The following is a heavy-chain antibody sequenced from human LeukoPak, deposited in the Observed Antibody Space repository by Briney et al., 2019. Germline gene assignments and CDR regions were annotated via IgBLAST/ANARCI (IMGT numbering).Heavy chain of an antibody. Sequence: SVKVSCKASGYTFTSYYMHWVRQAPGQGLEWMGGIIPIFGTANYAQKFQGRVTITADESTSTAYMELSSLRSEDTAVYYCAREAKNWFDPWGQGTLVTVSS. V-gene: IGHV1-69*13. CDR1: GYTFTSYY. CDR3: AREAKNWFDP. CDR2: IIPIFGTA. J-gene: IGHJ5*02.